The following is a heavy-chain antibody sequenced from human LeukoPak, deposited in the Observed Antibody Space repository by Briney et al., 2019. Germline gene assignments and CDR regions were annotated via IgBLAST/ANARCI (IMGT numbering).Heavy chain of an antibody. CDR1: GGSISSYY. D-gene: IGHD4-17*01. CDR3: ARRNDYGTFDI. CDR2: IYSSGST. Sequence: SETLSLTCTVPGGSISSYYWSWIRQPPGKGLEWIGYIYSSGSTSYNPSLKSRVAMSVDASKNQFSLKLSSVTAADTAVYYCARRNDYGTFDIWGRGTMVTVSS. J-gene: IGHJ3*02. V-gene: IGHV4-59*01.